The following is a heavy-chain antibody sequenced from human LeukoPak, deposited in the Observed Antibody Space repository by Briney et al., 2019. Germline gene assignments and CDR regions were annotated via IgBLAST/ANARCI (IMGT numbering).Heavy chain of an antibody. CDR3: ATEWVGDSGTQPFDY. V-gene: IGHV3-48*03. J-gene: IGHJ4*02. Sequence: GGSLRLSCAASGFTFSGYQMNWVRQAPGKGLEWISYIGSSGTVIYYADSVKGRFTFSRDNAKNSLYLQMNSLRAEDTAIYYCATEWVGDSGTQPFDYWGQGTLVTVSS. D-gene: IGHD3-10*01. CDR2: IGSSGTVI. CDR1: GFTFSGYQ.